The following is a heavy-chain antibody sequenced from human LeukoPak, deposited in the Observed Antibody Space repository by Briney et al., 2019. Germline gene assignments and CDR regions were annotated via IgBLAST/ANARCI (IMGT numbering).Heavy chain of an antibody. CDR2: IIPIFGTA. D-gene: IGHD5-18*01. Sequence: ASVKVSCKASGGTFTSYAISWVRQAPGQGLEWMGGIIPIFGTANYAQKFQGRVTITADESTSTAYMELSSLRSEDTAVYYCAAPPGGYSYGQDNHFDYCGQGTLVTVSS. CDR3: AAPPGGYSYGQDNHFDY. CDR1: GGTFTSYA. J-gene: IGHJ4*02. V-gene: IGHV1-69*01.